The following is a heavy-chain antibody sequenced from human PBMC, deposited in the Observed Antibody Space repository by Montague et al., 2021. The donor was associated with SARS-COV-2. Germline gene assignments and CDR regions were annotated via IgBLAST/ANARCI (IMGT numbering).Heavy chain of an antibody. CDR3: ASFPYGYDVSGGYHI. CDR1: GVSITSSCYY. CDR2: INNSSST. J-gene: IGHJ4*02. D-gene: IGHD3-22*01. V-gene: IGHV4-39*02. Sequence: SETLSLTCTVSGVSITSSCYYWVWIRQPPGQGLVGIGFINNSSSTYYYLTRKIRVTVSVDTSKNHLSLTLSSVTAADTAVYYCASFPYGYDVSGGYHIWGQGTLVTVSS.